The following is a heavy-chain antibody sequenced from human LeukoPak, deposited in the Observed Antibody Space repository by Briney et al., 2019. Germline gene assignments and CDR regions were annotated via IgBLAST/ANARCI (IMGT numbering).Heavy chain of an antibody. Sequence: GGSLRLSCVASGFTFGKYWMSWVRQAPGRGLEWVANIKLDGSEKNYVDSVKGRFTISRDNTKNSLYLQMNSLRAEDTAVFYCARGTHSIDYWGQGTLVTVSS. J-gene: IGHJ4*02. CDR1: GFTFGKYW. CDR2: IKLDGSEK. D-gene: IGHD6-13*01. CDR3: ARGTHSIDY. V-gene: IGHV3-7*03.